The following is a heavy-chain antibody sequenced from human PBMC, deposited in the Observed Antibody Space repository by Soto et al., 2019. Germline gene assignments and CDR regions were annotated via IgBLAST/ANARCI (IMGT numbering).Heavy chain of an antibody. CDR1: GFTFSDYY. D-gene: IGHD3-10*01. CDR3: ARDSAGPYGSGSFFGDYYYYGMDV. CDR2: ISSSSSYT. V-gene: IGHV3-11*06. Sequence: PGGSLRLSCAASGFTFSDYYMSWIRQAPGKWLEWVSYISSSSSYTNYADSVKGRFTISRDNAKNSLYLQMNSLRAEDTAVYYCARDSAGPYGSGSFFGDYYYYGMDVWGQGXTVTVYS. J-gene: IGHJ6*02.